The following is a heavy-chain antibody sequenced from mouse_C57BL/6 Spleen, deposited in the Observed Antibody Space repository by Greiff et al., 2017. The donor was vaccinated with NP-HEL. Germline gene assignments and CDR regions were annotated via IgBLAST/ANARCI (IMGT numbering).Heavy chain of an antibody. V-gene: IGHV1-80*01. CDR1: GYAFSSYW. CDR2: IYPGDGDT. J-gene: IGHJ4*01. CDR3: ARALTGTGAMDY. D-gene: IGHD4-1*01. Sequence: QVQLQQSGAELVKPGASVKISCKASGYAFSSYWMNWVKQRPGKGLEWIGQIYPGDGDTNYNGKFKGKATLTADKSSSTAYMQLSSLTSEDSAVYFCARALTGTGAMDYWGQGTSVTVSS.